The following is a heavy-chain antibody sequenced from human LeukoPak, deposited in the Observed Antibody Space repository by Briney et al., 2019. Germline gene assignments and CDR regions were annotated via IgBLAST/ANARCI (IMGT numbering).Heavy chain of an antibody. Sequence: PSETLSLTCTVSGGSINNYYWTWIRQPPGKGLEWIGYIYYSGSTNYNPSLKSRVTMSIDTSKNQFSLKLSSVTAADTAVYYCARGFGFGEPTFDYWGQGTLVTVSS. V-gene: IGHV4-59*01. CDR2: IYYSGST. J-gene: IGHJ4*02. D-gene: IGHD3-10*01. CDR1: GGSINNYY. CDR3: ARGFGFGEPTFDY.